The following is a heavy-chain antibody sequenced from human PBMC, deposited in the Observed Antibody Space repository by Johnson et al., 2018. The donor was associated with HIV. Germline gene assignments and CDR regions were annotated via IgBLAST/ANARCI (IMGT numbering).Heavy chain of an antibody. Sequence: VQLVESGGGVVRPGGSLRLSCAASGFTFDSFWMTWVRQAPGKGLEWVANINQDGSETYYVDSVKGRFTISRDNSKNTLYLQMNTLRAEDTAVYYCARGFCSSASCYLHAFDIWGQGTMVTVSS. CDR3: ARGFCSSASCYLHAFDI. J-gene: IGHJ3*02. D-gene: IGHD2-2*01. CDR1: GFTFDSFW. CDR2: INQDGSET. V-gene: IGHV3-7*02.